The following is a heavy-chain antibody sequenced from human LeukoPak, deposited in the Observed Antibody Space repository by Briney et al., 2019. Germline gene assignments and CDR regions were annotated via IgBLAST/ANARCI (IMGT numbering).Heavy chain of an antibody. J-gene: IGHJ4*02. Sequence: ASVKVSCKASGYTFTGYYMHWVRQAPGQGLEWMGWINPNSGGTNYAQKFQGRVTMTRDTSISTAYMALSRLRSDDPAVYYCARGVLWFGELIYFDYWGQGTLVTVSS. CDR2: INPNSGGT. CDR3: ARGVLWFGELIYFDY. V-gene: IGHV1-2*02. D-gene: IGHD3-10*01. CDR1: GYTFTGYY.